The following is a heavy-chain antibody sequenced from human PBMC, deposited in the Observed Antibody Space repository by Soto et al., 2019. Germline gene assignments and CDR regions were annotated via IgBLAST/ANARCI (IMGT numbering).Heavy chain of an antibody. CDR2: ISYDGSNK. D-gene: IGHD3-9*01. CDR1: GFTFSSYG. Sequence: QVQLVESGGGVVQPGRSLRLSCAASGFTFSSYGMHWVRQAPGKGLEWVAVISYDGSNKYYADSVKGRFTISRDNSKNTLYLQMNSLRAEDTAVYYCAKAADYDILTGLADYWDQGTLVTVSS. J-gene: IGHJ4*02. V-gene: IGHV3-30*18. CDR3: AKAADYDILTGLADY.